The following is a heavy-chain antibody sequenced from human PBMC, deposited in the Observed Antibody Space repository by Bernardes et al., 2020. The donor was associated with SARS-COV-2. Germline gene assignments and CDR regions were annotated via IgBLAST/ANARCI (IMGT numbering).Heavy chain of an antibody. CDR3: ARDVAGREDF. V-gene: IGHV3-30*03. J-gene: IGHJ4*02. Sequence: SLRLSCAASGFNFSKYGIHWVRQAPGRGPEWVSLMSFSGQNIYYGESVEGRFTISRDNARNTLYLQMSSLRAEDTAVYYCARDVAGREDFWGQGTLVTVSS. CDR1: GFNFSKYG. CDR2: MSFSGQNI. D-gene: IGHD1-26*01.